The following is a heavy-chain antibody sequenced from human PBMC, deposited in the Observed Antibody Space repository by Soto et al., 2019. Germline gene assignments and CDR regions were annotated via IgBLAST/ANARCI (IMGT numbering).Heavy chain of an antibody. J-gene: IGHJ6*02. CDR3: AGGDSSGYYSYYYYGMDV. Sequence: LRLSCAASGFTFSTYTMNWVRQAPGKGLEWVSSISSGGSYIYYADSVKGRFTISRDNAKNSLYLQMNSLRAEDTAVYYCAGGDSSGYYSYYYYGMDVWGQGTTVTVSS. D-gene: IGHD3-22*01. CDR1: GFTFSTYT. V-gene: IGHV3-21*01. CDR2: ISSGGSYI.